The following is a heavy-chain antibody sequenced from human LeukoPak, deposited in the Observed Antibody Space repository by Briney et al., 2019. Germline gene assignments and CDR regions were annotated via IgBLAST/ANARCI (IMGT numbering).Heavy chain of an antibody. J-gene: IGHJ5*02. D-gene: IGHD6-13*01. V-gene: IGHV3-48*01. CDR2: ISSSSSTI. CDR1: GFTFSSYS. CDR3: AKTQAAVGKAWFDP. Sequence: GGSLRLSCAASGFTFSSYSMNWVRQAPGKGLEWVSYISSSSSTIYYADSVKGRFTISRDNSKNTLYLQMNSLRAEDMAVYYCAKTQAAVGKAWFDPWGQGTLVTVSS.